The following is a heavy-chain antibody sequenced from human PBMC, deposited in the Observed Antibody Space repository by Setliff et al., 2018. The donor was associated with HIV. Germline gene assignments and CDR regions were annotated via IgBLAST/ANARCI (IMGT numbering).Heavy chain of an antibody. CDR1: GGSISSHF. D-gene: IGHD2-15*01. Sequence: SETLSLTCTVSGGSISSHFWSWIRQPPGKGLEWIGTVSYSGSTNYNPSLKSRVTISVDTSENQFSLTLNSVTAADTAMYYCARRGDSSGGSCGNYGMDVWGQGTTVTVSS. J-gene: IGHJ6*02. CDR2: VSYSGST. V-gene: IGHV4-59*11. CDR3: ARRGDSSGGSCGNYGMDV.